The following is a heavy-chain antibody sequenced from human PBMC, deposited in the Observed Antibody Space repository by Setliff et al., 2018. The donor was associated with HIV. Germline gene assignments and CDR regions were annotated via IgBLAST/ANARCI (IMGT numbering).Heavy chain of an antibody. J-gene: IGHJ3*02. CDR3: VREVRAAYKGPLWFGQSDPRPDTFDI. V-gene: IGHV1-2*04. D-gene: IGHD3-10*01. Sequence: VASVKVSCKASGYTFTAYYIHWVRQAPGQGLEWMGWINPYSGGTNYAQNFQGWVTMTRDTSITTAYMELSRLTSDDTALYLCVREVRAAYKGPLWFGQSDPRPDTFDIWGQGTMVT. CDR2: INPYSGGT. CDR1: GYTFTAYY.